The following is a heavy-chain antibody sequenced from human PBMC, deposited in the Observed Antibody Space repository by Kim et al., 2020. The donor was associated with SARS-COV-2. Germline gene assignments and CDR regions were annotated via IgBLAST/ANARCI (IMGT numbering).Heavy chain of an antibody. CDR1: GGSISSGGYY. CDR2: IYYSGST. Sequence: SETLSLTCTVSGGSISSGGYYWSWIRQHPGKGLEWIGYIYYSGSTYYNPSLKSRVTISVDTSKNQFSLKLSSVTAADTAVYYCARGHNYYDSSGYTRNWYFDLWGRGTLVTVSS. J-gene: IGHJ2*01. D-gene: IGHD3-22*01. V-gene: IGHV4-31*03. CDR3: ARGHNYYDSSGYTRNWYFDL.